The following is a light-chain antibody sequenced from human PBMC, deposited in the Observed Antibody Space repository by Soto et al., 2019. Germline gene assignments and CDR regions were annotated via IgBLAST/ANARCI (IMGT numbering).Light chain of an antibody. Sequence: EIELTQSPATLSLSPGERATLSCRASQSVSSYLAWYQQKPGQAPRLLIYDASNRATGIPARFSGSGSGTDFTLTISSVEPEDFAVYYCQQRSNWSPITFGQGTRLEIK. CDR2: DAS. CDR1: QSVSSY. CDR3: QQRSNWSPIT. J-gene: IGKJ5*01. V-gene: IGKV3-11*01.